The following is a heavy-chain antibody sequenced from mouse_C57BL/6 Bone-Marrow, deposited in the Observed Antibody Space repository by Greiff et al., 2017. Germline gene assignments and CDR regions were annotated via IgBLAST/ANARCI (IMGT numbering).Heavy chain of an antibody. CDR3: ARDAGVRGLDY. V-gene: IGHV7-1*01. J-gene: IGHJ2*01. CDR2: SRNKANDYTT. Sequence: EVMLVESGGGLVQSGRSLRLSCATSGFTFSDFYMEWVRQAPGKGLEWIAASRNKANDYTTEYSASVKGRFIVSRDTSQSILYLQMNALRAEDTAIYYCARDAGVRGLDYWGQGTTLTVSS. D-gene: IGHD2-1*01. CDR1: GFTFSDFY.